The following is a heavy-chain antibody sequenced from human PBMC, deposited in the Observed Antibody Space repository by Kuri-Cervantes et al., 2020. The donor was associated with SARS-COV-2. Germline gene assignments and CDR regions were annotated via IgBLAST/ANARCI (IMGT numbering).Heavy chain of an antibody. Sequence: GESLKISCAASGFTFSSYWMHWVRQAPGKGLVWVSRINSDGSSTSYADSVKGRFTISRDNAKNTLYLQMNNLRAEDTAVYYCARDQGWLDPWWFDPWGQGTLVTVSS. CDR1: GFTFSSYW. V-gene: IGHV3-74*01. CDR2: INSDGSST. J-gene: IGHJ5*02. D-gene: IGHD6-19*01. CDR3: ARDQGWLDPWWFDP.